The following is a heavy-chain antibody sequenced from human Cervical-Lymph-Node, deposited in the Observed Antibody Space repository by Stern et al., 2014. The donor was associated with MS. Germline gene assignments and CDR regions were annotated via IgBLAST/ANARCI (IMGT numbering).Heavy chain of an antibody. J-gene: IGHJ4*02. Sequence: MQLVESGGGVVQPGRSLRLSCAASGFTFSSYGMHWVRQAPGKGLEWVAVIWYDGGNKYYADSVKGRFTISRDNSKNTLYLQMNSLRAEDTAVYYCARDRHDLGYCSGGSCYLPDYWGQGTLVTVSS. CDR3: ARDRHDLGYCSGGSCYLPDY. CDR2: IWYDGGNK. D-gene: IGHD2-15*01. V-gene: IGHV3-33*01. CDR1: GFTFSSYG.